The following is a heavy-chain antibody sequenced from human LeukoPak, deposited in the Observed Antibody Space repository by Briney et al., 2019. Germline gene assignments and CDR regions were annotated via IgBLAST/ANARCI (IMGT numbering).Heavy chain of an antibody. D-gene: IGHD4-17*01. CDR1: GGSFSGYY. CDR3: ARHLSDYGDYYYYGMDV. V-gene: IGHV4-34*01. Sequence: SETLSLTCAVYGGSFSGYYWSWIRQPPGKGLEWIGEINHSGSTNYNPSLKSRVTISVDTSKNQFSLKLSSVTAADTAVYYCARHLSDYGDYYYYGMDVWAQGTTVTVSS. J-gene: IGHJ6*02. CDR2: INHSGST.